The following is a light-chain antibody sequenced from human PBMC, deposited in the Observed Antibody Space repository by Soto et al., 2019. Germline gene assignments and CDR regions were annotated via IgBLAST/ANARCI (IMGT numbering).Light chain of an antibody. CDR2: SVS. Sequence: VVLTQSPGTLSLSPGERATLSCRASQTISHKYLAWFQQKAGQASRLLIHSVSVRATGAPDRFSGSGSGTDFTLTISRLEPEDFAVYYCQLYSGSPWTFGQGTKVEV. V-gene: IGKV3-20*01. CDR1: QTISHKY. CDR3: QLYSGSPWT. J-gene: IGKJ1*01.